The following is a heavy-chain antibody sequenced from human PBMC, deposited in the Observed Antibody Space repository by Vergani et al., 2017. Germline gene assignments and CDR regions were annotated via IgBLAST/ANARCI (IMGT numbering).Heavy chain of an antibody. D-gene: IGHD3-10*01. CDR1: GYTFTSYY. J-gene: IGHJ4*02. Sequence: QVQLVQSGAEVKKPGASVKVSCKASGYTFTSYYMHWVRQAPGQGLEWMGWISAYNGNTNYAQKLQGRVTMTTDTSTSTAYMELRSLRSDDTAVYYCASTLDYYGSGSYPDDYWGQGTLVTVSS. CDR3: ASTLDYYGSGSYPDDY. V-gene: IGHV1-18*04. CDR2: ISAYNGNT.